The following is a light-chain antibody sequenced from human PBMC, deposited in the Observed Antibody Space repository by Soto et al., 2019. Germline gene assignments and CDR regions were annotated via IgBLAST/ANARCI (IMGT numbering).Light chain of an antibody. J-gene: IGKJ1*01. CDR2: AAS. Sequence: DLQMTQSPSSLSASVGDRVTITCRASQSISSYLNWYQQKPGKAPKLLIYAASSLQSGVPSRFSGSGSGTDFTLTFSSLQPEDFATYYCQQSYSTPWTFGQGTKVEIK. V-gene: IGKV1-39*01. CDR3: QQSYSTPWT. CDR1: QSISSY.